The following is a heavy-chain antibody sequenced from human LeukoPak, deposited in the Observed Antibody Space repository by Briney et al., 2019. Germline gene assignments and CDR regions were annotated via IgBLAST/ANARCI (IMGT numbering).Heavy chain of an antibody. J-gene: IGHJ3*02. CDR3: ARDIVVVVAATLDAFDI. V-gene: IGHV1-2*02. CDR2: INPNSGGT. CDR1: GYTFTGYY. D-gene: IGHD2-15*01. Sequence: ASVKVSCKASGYTFTGYYMHWVRQAPGQGLEWMGWINPNSGGTNYAQKFQGRVTMTRDTSISTAYMELSRLRSDDTAVYYCARDIVVVVAATLDAFDIWGQGTMVTVSS.